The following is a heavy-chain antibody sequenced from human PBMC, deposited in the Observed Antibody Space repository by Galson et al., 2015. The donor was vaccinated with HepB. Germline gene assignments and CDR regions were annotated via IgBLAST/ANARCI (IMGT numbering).Heavy chain of an antibody. Sequence: SLRLSCAASGFTFSSYAMHWVRQAPGKGLEWVAVISYDGSNKYYAESVKGRFTIPRDNSKNTLYLQMNSLRAEDTAVYYCARGAWIQLWETLDYWGQGTLVTVSS. CDR1: GFTFSSYA. D-gene: IGHD5-18*01. CDR3: ARGAWIQLWETLDY. J-gene: IGHJ4*02. CDR2: ISYDGSNK. V-gene: IGHV3-30-3*01.